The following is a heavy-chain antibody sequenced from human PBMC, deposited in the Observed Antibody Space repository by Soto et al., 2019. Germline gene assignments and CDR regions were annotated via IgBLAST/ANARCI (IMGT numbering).Heavy chain of an antibody. J-gene: IGHJ6*02. CDR1: GFTFSSYS. D-gene: IGHD6-6*01. V-gene: IGHV3-21*01. CDR3: ARGEYSSSSGLPALYYYGMDV. Sequence: GGSLRLSCAASGFTFSSYSMNWVRQAPGKGLEWVSSISSSSSYIYYADSVKGRFTISRDNAKNSLYLKMNSLRAEDTAVYYCARGEYSSSSGLPALYYYGMDVWGQGTTVTVSS. CDR2: ISSSSSYI.